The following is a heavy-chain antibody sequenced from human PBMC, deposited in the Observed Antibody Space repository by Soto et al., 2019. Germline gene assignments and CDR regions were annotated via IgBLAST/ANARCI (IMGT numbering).Heavy chain of an antibody. CDR2: IYYSGST. CDR3: ARYSSSTPLYGMDV. V-gene: IGHV4-59*01. J-gene: IGHJ6*02. CDR1: GGSIVSYY. D-gene: IGHD6-6*01. Sequence: SETLSLTCSVSGGSIVSYYWNWIRQSPGKGLEWLGYIYYSGSTNYNPSLKSRVSISVDTSKNQFSLKLTSVTAADTAVYYCARYSSSTPLYGMDVCGPGTTVTVSS.